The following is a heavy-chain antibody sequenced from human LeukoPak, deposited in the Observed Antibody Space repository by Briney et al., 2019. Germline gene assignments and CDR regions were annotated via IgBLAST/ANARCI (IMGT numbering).Heavy chain of an antibody. Sequence: PSETLSLTCAVYGGSFSGYYWSWIRQPPGKGLEWIGEINHSGSTNYNPSLKSRVTISVDTSKNQFSLKLSSVTAADTAVYYCARAKWLQFVFDYWGQGTLVTVSS. CDR1: GGSFSGYY. CDR3: ARAKWLQFVFDY. V-gene: IGHV4-34*01. J-gene: IGHJ4*02. CDR2: INHSGST. D-gene: IGHD5-24*01.